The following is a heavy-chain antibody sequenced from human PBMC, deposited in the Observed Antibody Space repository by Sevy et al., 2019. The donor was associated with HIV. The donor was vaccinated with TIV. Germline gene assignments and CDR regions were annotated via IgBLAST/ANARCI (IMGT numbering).Heavy chain of an antibody. J-gene: IGHJ6*02. CDR3: ASHPVDTAMVDVYYYYGMDV. CDR1: GFTFSSYA. Sequence: GGSLRLSCAASGFTFSSYAMHWVRQAPGKGLEWVAVISYDGSNKYYADSVKGRFTISRDNSKNTLYLQINSLRAEDTAVYYCASHPVDTAMVDVYYYYGMDVWGQGTTVTVSS. D-gene: IGHD5-18*01. CDR2: ISYDGSNK. V-gene: IGHV3-30-3*01.